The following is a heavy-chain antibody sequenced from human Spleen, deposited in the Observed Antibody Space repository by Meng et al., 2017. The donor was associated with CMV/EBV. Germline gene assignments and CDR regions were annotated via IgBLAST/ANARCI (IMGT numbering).Heavy chain of an antibody. J-gene: IGHJ4*02. V-gene: IGHV1-18*01. CDR3: AREGLDY. CDR1: GYIFTSYS. Sequence: SVKVSCYASGYIFTSYSISWVRQAPGQGLEWMGWISTYNGNTSYVQKFQGRVTMTTDTSTNTAYMELRSLRSDDTAVYYCAREGLDYWGQGTLVTVSS. CDR2: ISTYNGNT.